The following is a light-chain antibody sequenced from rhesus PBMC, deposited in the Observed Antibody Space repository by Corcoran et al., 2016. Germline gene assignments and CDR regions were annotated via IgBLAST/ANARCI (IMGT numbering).Light chain of an antibody. J-gene: IGKJ1*01. V-gene: IGKV1-74*01. Sequence: DIQMTQSPSSLSASVGDRVTITCRASENVNNYLHWYQQKPGKALKLLINKASTLQSGVPSRFSGSGSGTDCTLTISSLQAEDFATYYCQHYYSTPLTFGQGTKVEIK. CDR3: QHYYSTPLT. CDR1: ENVNNY. CDR2: KAS.